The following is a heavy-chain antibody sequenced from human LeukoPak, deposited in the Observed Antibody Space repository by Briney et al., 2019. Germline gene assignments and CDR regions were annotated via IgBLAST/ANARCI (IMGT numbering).Heavy chain of an antibody. CDR3: ARRIAAAGRTFDY. CDR1: GYSFTSYW. V-gene: IGHV5-51*01. D-gene: IGHD6-13*01. CDR2: IYPGDSDT. Sequence: GESLKISCKGSGYSFTSYWIGWVRQMPGKGLEWMGIIYPGDSDTRYSPSSQGQVTISADKSISTAYLQWSSLKASDTAMYYCARRIAAAGRTFDYWGQGTLVTVSS. J-gene: IGHJ4*02.